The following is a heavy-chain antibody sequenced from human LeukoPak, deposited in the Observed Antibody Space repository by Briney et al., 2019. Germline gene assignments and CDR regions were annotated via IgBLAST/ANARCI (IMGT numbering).Heavy chain of an antibody. J-gene: IGHJ1*01. CDR2: INPNSGGT. Sequence: GASVKVSCKAPGYTFTGYYMHWVRQAPGQGLEWMGWINPNSGGTNYAQKFQGRVTMTRDTSISTAYMELSRLRSDDTAVYYCARRGVVVPAAIRGREYFQHWGQGTLVTVSS. D-gene: IGHD2-2*02. CDR1: GYTFTGYY. V-gene: IGHV1-2*02. CDR3: ARRGVVVPAAIRGREYFQH.